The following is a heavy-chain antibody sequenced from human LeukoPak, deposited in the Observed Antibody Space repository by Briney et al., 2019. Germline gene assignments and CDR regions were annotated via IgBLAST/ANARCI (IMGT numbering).Heavy chain of an antibody. J-gene: IGHJ4*02. Sequence: SETLSLTCAVYGGSFSGYYWSWIRQPPGKGLEWIGEINHSGSTNYNPSLKSRVTISVDTSKNQFSLKLSSVTAADTAVYYCASGRKNYDFWSGYYYFDYWGQGTLVTVSS. CDR2: INHSGST. V-gene: IGHV4-34*01. CDR3: ASGRKNYDFWSGYYYFDY. CDR1: GGSFSGYY. D-gene: IGHD3-3*01.